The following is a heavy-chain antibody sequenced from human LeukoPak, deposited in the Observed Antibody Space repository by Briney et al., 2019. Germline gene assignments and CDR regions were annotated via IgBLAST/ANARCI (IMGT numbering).Heavy chain of an antibody. CDR2: IYSGGSK. D-gene: IGHD6-19*01. CDR3: ARGKPGYSSGWYDGFDY. CDR1: GFTVSSNY. V-gene: IGHV3-53*01. J-gene: IGHJ4*02. Sequence: GGSLRLSCAASGFTVSSNYMSWVRQAPGKGLEWVSVIYSGGSKYYADSVKGRFPISRDNSKNTLYLQMNSLRAEDTAVYYCARGKPGYSSGWYDGFDYWGQGTLVTVSS.